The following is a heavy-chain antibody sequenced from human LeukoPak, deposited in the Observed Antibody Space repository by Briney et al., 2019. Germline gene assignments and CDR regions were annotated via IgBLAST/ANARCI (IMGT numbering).Heavy chain of an antibody. CDR3: ARDSKGGDAFNI. Sequence: GRSLRLSCAASGFTFSSYGMHWVRQAPGKGLEWVAVIWYDGSNKYYADSVKGRFTISRDNSKNTLYLQMNSLRAEDTAVYYCARDSKGGDAFNIWGQGTMVTVSS. V-gene: IGHV3-33*01. D-gene: IGHD3-16*01. CDR1: GFTFSSYG. CDR2: IWYDGSNK. J-gene: IGHJ3*02.